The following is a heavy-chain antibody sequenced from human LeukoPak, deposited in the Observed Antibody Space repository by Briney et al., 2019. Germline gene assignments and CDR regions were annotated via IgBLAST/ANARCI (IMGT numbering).Heavy chain of an antibody. V-gene: IGHV3-7*01. Sequence: PGGSLRLSCAASGFTFSDYWISWVRQAPGKGLEWVANINEDGSEKYYVDSVRGRFTISRDNAKNSLYLQMNSLRVEDTAVYYCARVSPSRGKSGYWGQGTLVTVSS. D-gene: IGHD4-23*01. CDR1: GFTFSDYW. J-gene: IGHJ4*02. CDR3: ARVSPSRGKSGY. CDR2: INEDGSEK.